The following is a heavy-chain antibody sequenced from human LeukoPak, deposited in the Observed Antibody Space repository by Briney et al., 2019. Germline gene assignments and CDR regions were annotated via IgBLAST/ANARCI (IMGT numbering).Heavy chain of an antibody. Sequence: GGSLRLSCAASGFTFSSYSKTWVRQAPGKGLEWVSSISSSSYIYYADSVKGRFTISRDNAKNSLYLQMNSLRAEDTAVYYCARAKTGDRYYGMDVWGQGTTVTVSS. CDR2: ISSSSYI. CDR3: ARAKTGDRYYGMDV. V-gene: IGHV3-21*01. J-gene: IGHJ6*02. D-gene: IGHD7-27*01. CDR1: GFTFSSYS.